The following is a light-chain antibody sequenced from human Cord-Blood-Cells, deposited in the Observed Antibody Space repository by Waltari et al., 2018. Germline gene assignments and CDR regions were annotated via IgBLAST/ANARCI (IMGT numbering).Light chain of an antibody. V-gene: IGLV2-23*01. CDR1: SSDVESYNL. J-gene: IGLJ2*01. CDR2: EGS. Sequence: QSALTQPDAVFGFPGPSITISCTGTSSDVESYNLVSWSQQHPGKAPNLMIDEGSKRPAGVSNRFSGAKSGNTAALTSSGLQDEDEADYYCCSDAGSSTVVFGGGTKLTVL. CDR3: CSDAGSSTVV.